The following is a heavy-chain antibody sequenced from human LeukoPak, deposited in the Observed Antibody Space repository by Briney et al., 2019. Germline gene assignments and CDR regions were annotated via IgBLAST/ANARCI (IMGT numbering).Heavy chain of an antibody. D-gene: IGHD5/OR15-5a*01. CDR1: GFTFSDYY. V-gene: IGHV3-11*01. CDR2: ISSSGSTI. CDR3: ARNLKSNYYYFYMDV. J-gene: IGHJ6*03. Sequence: KSGGSLRLSCAASGFTFSDYYMSWIRQAPGKGLEWVSYISSSGSTIYYADSVKGRFTISRDNAKNSLYLQMNSLRAEDTALYYCARNLKSNYYYFYMDVWGKGTTVTVSS.